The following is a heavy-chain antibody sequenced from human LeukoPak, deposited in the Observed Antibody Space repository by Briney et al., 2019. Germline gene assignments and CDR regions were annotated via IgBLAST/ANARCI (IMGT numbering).Heavy chain of an antibody. CDR1: GFTFSTYS. CDR2: ISAGSSYI. CDR3: AKERGTKSDRSSLGWFDP. D-gene: IGHD3-16*01. Sequence: GGSLRLSCEASGFTFSTYSVNWVRQAPGKGLDWVSSISAGSSYIYYANSVKGRFTISRDNSKNTLYLQMDSVRAEDTAVYYCAKERGTKSDRSSLGWFDPWGQGALVTVSS. V-gene: IGHV3-21*01. J-gene: IGHJ5*02.